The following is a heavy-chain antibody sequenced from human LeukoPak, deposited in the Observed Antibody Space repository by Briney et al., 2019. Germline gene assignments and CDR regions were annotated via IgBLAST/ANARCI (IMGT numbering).Heavy chain of an antibody. V-gene: IGHV1-2*02. J-gene: IGHJ6*02. CDR2: INPNSGDT. CDR3: SRLRMIRGSIGYHFGMDV. CDR1: VYTFIAYY. D-gene: IGHD3-10*01. Sequence: GASVRVSCTVSVYTFIAYYMLWVRPAPGKGPEWMGWINPNSGDTKYAQMFQGRVTMTRDTSISTAYMELCRLRSDDTAMYYSSRLRMIRGSIGYHFGMDVWGQGTTVTVSS.